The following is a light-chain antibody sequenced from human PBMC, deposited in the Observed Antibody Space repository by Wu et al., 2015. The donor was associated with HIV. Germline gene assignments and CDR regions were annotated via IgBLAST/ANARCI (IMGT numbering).Light chain of an antibody. CDR2: ETS. V-gene: IGKV3-20*01. CDR1: QSVGSNY. Sequence: IVMTQSPATLSVSPGERATLSCKASQSVGSNYLAWYQQKPGQPPRLLIHETSNRAADIPDRFSGTGSGTDFTLTISRLEPEDFAVYYCQQYGNSPYTFGQGTKVDI. J-gene: IGKJ2*01. CDR3: QQYGNSPYT.